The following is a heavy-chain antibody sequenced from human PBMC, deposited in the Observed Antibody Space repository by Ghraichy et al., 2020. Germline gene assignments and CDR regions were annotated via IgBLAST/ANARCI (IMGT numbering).Heavy chain of an antibody. D-gene: IGHD3-22*01. CDR1: GGSISSYY. CDR2: IYYSGST. Sequence: GSLALTCTVSGGSISSYYWSWIRQPPGKGLEWIGYIYYSGSTDYNPSLKSRVTISVDTSKNQFSLKLNSVTAADTAVYYCARVGGYDSSGYYPCYFDYWGQGTLVTVSS. V-gene: IGHV4-59*01. J-gene: IGHJ4*02. CDR3: ARVGGYDSSGYYPCYFDY.